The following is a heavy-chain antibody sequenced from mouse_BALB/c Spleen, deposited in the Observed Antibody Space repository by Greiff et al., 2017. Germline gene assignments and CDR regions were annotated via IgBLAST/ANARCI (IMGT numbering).Heavy chain of an antibody. CDR2: IYPGNSDT. D-gene: IGHD1-1*01. CDR1: GYTFTSYW. Sequence: VHVKQSGTVLARPGASVKMSCKASGYTFTSYWMHWVKQRPGQGLEWIGAIYPGNSDTSYNQKFKGKAKLTAVTSTSTAYMELSSLTNEDSAVYYCTNYYGSSYGYFDVWGAGTTVTVSS. CDR3: TNYYGSSYGYFDV. J-gene: IGHJ1*01. V-gene: IGHV1-5*01.